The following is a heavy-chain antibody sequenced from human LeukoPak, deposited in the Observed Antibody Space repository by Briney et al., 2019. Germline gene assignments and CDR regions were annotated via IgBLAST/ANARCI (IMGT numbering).Heavy chain of an antibody. Sequence: PGRSLRLSCAASGFLFDDYGMSWVRQAPGKVLEWVSGINWNGGSTGYADSVKGRFTISRDNAKTSLYLQMNSLRAEDTALYYCARASIAVAATLYYFDYWGQGTLVTVSS. D-gene: IGHD6-19*01. CDR2: INWNGGST. V-gene: IGHV3-20*04. CDR3: ARASIAVAATLYYFDY. J-gene: IGHJ4*02. CDR1: GFLFDDYG.